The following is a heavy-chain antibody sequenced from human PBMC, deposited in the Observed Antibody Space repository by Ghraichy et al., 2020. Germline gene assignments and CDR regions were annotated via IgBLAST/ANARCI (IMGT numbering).Heavy chain of an antibody. J-gene: IGHJ4*02. CDR3: AKLMITFGGVIAPPFDY. V-gene: IGHV3-23*01. Sequence: GESLNISCAASGFTFSSYAMSWVRQAPGKGLEWVSAISGSGGSTYYADSVKGRFTISRDNSKNTLYLQMNSLRAEDTAVYYCAKLMITFGGVIAPPFDYWGQGTLVTVSS. D-gene: IGHD3-16*02. CDR1: GFTFSSYA. CDR2: ISGSGGST.